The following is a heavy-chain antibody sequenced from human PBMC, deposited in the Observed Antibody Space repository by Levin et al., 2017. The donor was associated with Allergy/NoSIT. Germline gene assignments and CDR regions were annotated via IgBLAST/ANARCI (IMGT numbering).Heavy chain of an antibody. CDR1: GFTFSSYG. J-gene: IGHJ6*03. CDR3: AKDPRSRYDILTGHEQYYYYYMDV. V-gene: IGHV3-30*18. D-gene: IGHD3-9*01. Sequence: LSLTCAASGFTFSSYGMHWGRQAPGKGLEWVAVISYDGSNKYYADSVKGRFTISRDNSKNTLYLQMNSLRAEDTAVYYCAKDPRSRYDILTGHEQYYYYYMDVWGKGTTVTVSS. CDR2: ISYDGSNK.